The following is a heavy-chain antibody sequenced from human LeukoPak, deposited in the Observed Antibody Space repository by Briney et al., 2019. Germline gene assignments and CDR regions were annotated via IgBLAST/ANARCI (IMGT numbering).Heavy chain of an antibody. V-gene: IGHV4-34*01. CDR2: INHSGST. D-gene: IGHD6-6*01. J-gene: IGHJ4*02. CDR3: ARRNFQKGSSIDY. Sequence: KPSETLSLTCAVYGGSFSNYYWSWIRQPPGKGLEWIGEINHSGSTNYNPSLKSRVTISVDTSKNRFSLKVSSVTAADTAVYYCARRNFQKGSSIDYWDQGTLVTVSS. CDR1: GGSFSNYY.